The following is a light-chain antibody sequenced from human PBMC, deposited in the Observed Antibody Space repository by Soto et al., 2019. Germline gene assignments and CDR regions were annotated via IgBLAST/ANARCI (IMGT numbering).Light chain of an antibody. J-gene: IGKJ4*01. Sequence: DIQMTQSPSSVSASVGDRVTISCRASQGITSWLAWYQQKPGRAPKLLIYDASSLESGVTSRFSGSGSGTDFTLTISSLQPEDFATYYCQQSYSTLLTFGGGTKVDIK. CDR3: QQSYSTLLT. CDR2: DAS. V-gene: IGKV1-12*01. CDR1: QGITSW.